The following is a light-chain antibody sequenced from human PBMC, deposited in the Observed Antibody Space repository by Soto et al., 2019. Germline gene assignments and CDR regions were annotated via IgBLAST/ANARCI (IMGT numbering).Light chain of an antibody. Sequence: EIVMTQSPAPLSVSPGERAILSCSASQSIRTNVAWYQQRPGQAPRLLIYGASTRATDIPARFSGSGSGTEFTLTISSLQSEDFALYYCQQDNHWTSITFGQGTRLEF. V-gene: IGKV3-15*01. CDR2: GAS. J-gene: IGKJ5*01. CDR3: QQDNHWTSIT. CDR1: QSIRTN.